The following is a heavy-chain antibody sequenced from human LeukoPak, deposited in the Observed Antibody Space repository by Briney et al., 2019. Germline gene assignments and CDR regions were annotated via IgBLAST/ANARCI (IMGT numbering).Heavy chain of an antibody. J-gene: IGHJ5*02. CDR3: ARDGPHYYDSSGANWFDP. CDR1: GGTFSSYA. D-gene: IGHD3-22*01. CDR2: IIPIFGTA. V-gene: IGHV1-69*13. Sequence: ASVKVSCKASGGTFSSYAISWVRQAPGQGLEWMGGIIPIFGTANYAQKFQGRVTITADESTSTAYMELSSLRSEDTAVYYCARDGPHYYDSSGANWFDPWGQGTLVTVPS.